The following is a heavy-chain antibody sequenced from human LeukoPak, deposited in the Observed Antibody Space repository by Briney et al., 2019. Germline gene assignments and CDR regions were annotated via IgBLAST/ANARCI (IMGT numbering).Heavy chain of an antibody. Sequence: ASVKVSCKASGGTFSSYAISWVRQAPGQGLEWMGWISAYNGNTNYAQKLQGRVTMTRDMSTSTVYMELSSLRSEDTAVYYCARGDHYDILTALGYWGQGTLVTVSS. CDR1: GGTFSSYA. J-gene: IGHJ4*02. CDR2: ISAYNGNT. D-gene: IGHD3-9*01. CDR3: ARGDHYDILTALGY. V-gene: IGHV1-18*01.